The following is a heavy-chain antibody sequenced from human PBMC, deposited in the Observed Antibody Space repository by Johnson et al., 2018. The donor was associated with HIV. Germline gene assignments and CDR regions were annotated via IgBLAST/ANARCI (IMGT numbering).Heavy chain of an antibody. V-gene: IGHV3-NL1*01. CDR2: IYSGGST. CDR3: ARDPRGGSIYGPDGFDF. J-gene: IGHJ3*01. CDR1: AFTFSSYA. Sequence: HVQLVESGGGMVQPGGSLRLSCAASAFTFSSYAMHWVRQAPGKGLEWVSVIYSGGSTYDADSVKGRFTISRDNSKNTLYLQMHSLRIEDTAVYYWARDPRGGSIYGPDGFDFWGQGTMVTVSS. D-gene: IGHD2-2*02.